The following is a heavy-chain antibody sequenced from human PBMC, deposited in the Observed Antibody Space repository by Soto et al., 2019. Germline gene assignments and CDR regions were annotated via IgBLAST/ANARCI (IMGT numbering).Heavy chain of an antibody. CDR2: ISGSGDST. CDR3: ANALSGGFTY. CDR1: GFTFSVYA. Sequence: EVRLLESGGGLVQPGGSLRLSCAASGFTFSVYAMSWVRQAPGKGLEWVSGISGSGDSTHYADSVKGRFTVSRDNSKSMLYLQTNSLRAEDTAIYYCANALSGGFTYWGQGTLVTVSS. J-gene: IGHJ4*02. V-gene: IGHV3-23*01. D-gene: IGHD3-16*01.